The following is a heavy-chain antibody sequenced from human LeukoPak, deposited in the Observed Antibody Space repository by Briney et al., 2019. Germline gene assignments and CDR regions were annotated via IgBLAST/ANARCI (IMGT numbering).Heavy chain of an antibody. Sequence: GGSLRLSCAASGFTFSSYAMSWVRQAPGKGLEWVSAISGSGGSTYYADSVKGRFTISRDNSKNTLYLQMNSLRAEDTAVYYCAEPRTRDIVATHFDYWGQGTLVTVSS. D-gene: IGHD5-12*01. V-gene: IGHV3-23*01. CDR3: AEPRTRDIVATHFDY. J-gene: IGHJ4*02. CDR2: ISGSGGST. CDR1: GFTFSSYA.